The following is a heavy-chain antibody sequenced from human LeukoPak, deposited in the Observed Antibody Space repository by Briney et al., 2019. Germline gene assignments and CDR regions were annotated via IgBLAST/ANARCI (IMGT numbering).Heavy chain of an antibody. Sequence: ASVKVSCKASGYTFTSYGISWVGQAPGQGLEWMGWISAYNGNTNYAQKLQGRVTMTTDTSTSTAYMELRSLRSDDTAVYYCARDPLIYYYGSGSYYNEDDYYYGMDVWGQGTTVTVSS. V-gene: IGHV1-18*01. J-gene: IGHJ6*02. CDR3: ARDPLIYYYGSGSYYNEDDYYYGMDV. CDR2: ISAYNGNT. CDR1: GYTFTSYG. D-gene: IGHD3-10*01.